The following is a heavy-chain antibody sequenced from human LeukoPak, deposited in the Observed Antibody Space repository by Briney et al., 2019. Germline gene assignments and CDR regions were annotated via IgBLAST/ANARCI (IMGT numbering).Heavy chain of an antibody. Sequence: ASVKVSCKASGGTFSSYAISWVRQAPGQGLEWMGGIIPIFGTANYAQKFQGRVTITADESTSTAYMELSSLRSEDTAAYYCASRGSSWDYFDYWGQGTLVTVSS. J-gene: IGHJ4*02. V-gene: IGHV1-69*13. CDR3: ASRGSSWDYFDY. D-gene: IGHD6-13*01. CDR1: GGTFSSYA. CDR2: IIPIFGTA.